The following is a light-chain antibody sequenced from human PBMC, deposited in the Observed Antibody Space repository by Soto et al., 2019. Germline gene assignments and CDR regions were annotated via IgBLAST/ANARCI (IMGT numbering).Light chain of an antibody. J-gene: IGKJ2*01. V-gene: IGKV3-15*01. Sequence: EIVMTHSPATLSVSPGERATLSCRASQSVSNNLAWYQQKPGQAPRLLIYGASTRATAIPARFSVSGSGTEFTLTISSLQSEDLAVYFCQQYDNWPYTFGQGNKLESK. CDR1: QSVSNN. CDR3: QQYDNWPYT. CDR2: GAS.